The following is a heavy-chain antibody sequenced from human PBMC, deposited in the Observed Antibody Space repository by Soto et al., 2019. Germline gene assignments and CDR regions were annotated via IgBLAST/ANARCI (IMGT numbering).Heavy chain of an antibody. CDR1: GGTFSSYT. Sequence: EASVKVSCKASGGTFSSYTISWVRQAPGQRLEWMGRIIPILGIANYAQKFQGRVTITADKSTSTAYMELSSLRSEDTAVYYCARNLYYYDSSGYSQGPDYWGQGTLVTVSS. D-gene: IGHD3-22*01. CDR2: IIPILGIA. J-gene: IGHJ4*02. CDR3: ARNLYYYDSSGYSQGPDY. V-gene: IGHV1-69*02.